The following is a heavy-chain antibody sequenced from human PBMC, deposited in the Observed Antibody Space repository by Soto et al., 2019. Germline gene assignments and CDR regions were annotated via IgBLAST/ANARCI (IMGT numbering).Heavy chain of an antibody. CDR3: ARWSIVGANRFDY. J-gene: IGHJ4*02. D-gene: IGHD1-26*01. V-gene: IGHV4-4*02. Sequence: SETLSLTRAVSGGSISSSNWWSWVRQPPGKGLEWIGEIYHSGSTNYNPSLKSRVTISVDKSKNQFSLKLSSVTAADTAVYYCARWSIVGANRFDYWGQGTLVTVLL. CDR2: IYHSGST. CDR1: GGSISSSNW.